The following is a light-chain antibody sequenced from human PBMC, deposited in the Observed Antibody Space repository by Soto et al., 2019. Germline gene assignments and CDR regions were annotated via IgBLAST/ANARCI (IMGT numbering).Light chain of an antibody. V-gene: IGLV2-14*01. Sequence: QSALTQPASVSGSPGQSIAISCTGTSSDVGGYNYVSWHQQHPGKAPKVLISVVSNRPSGVSNSFSGSKSGNTASLTISGLQAEDEADYYCSSYRSGGTFVFGSGTTVTVL. CDR2: VVS. CDR3: SSYRSGGTFV. J-gene: IGLJ1*01. CDR1: SSDVGGYNY.